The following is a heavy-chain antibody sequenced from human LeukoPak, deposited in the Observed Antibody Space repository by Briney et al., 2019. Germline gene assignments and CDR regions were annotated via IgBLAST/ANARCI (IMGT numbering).Heavy chain of an antibody. J-gene: IGHJ6*02. CDR1: GFTFSSYA. CDR2: ISSTGDHI. D-gene: IGHD6-13*01. V-gene: IGHV3-21*01. CDR3: GGEFSSSPASMDV. Sequence: GGSLRLSCAASGFTFSSYAMSWVRQAPGKGLEWVSSISSTGDHIYYADSVKGRFTISRDNAKNSLYLQMSTLRAEDTAVYYCGGEFSSSPASMDVWGQGTTVTVSS.